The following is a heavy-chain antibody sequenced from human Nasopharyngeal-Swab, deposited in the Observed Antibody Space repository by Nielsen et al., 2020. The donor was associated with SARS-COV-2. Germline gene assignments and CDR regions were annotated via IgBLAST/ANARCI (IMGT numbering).Heavy chain of an antibody. V-gene: IGHV4-34*01. CDR3: ARRVKYSSSWYKRLSWFDP. CDR2: INHSGST. J-gene: IGHJ5*02. D-gene: IGHD6-13*01. Sequence: WFRQPPGKGLEWVGEINHSGSTNYNPSLKRRVTISVDTSKNKFSLKLSPWSAADTAVYYCARRVKYSSSWYKRLSWFDPWGQGTLVTVSS.